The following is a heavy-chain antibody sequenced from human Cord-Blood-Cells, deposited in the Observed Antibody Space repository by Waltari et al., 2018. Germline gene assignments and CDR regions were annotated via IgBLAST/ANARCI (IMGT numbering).Heavy chain of an antibody. V-gene: IGHV4-39*01. D-gene: IGHD1-20*01. CDR1: GGSISSSSYY. CDR3: ARYNWDYYYYYMDV. CDR2: IYYSGSP. J-gene: IGHJ6*03. Sequence: QLQLQESGPRLVKPSETLSLNCTVSGGSISSSSYYWGWIRQPPGKGREWTGSIYYSGSPYYTPSLKSRVTISVDTSKNQFSLKLSSVTAADTAVYYCARYNWDYYYYYMDVWGKGTTVTVSS.